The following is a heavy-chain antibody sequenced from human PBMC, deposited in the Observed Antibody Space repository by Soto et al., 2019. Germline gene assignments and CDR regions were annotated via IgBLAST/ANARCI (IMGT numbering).Heavy chain of an antibody. V-gene: IGHV1-69*13. CDR1: GGTFSSYA. D-gene: IGHD3-3*01. Sequence: ASVKVSCKASGGTFSSYAISWVRQAPGQGLEWMGGIIPIFGTANYAQKFQGRVTITADESTSTAYMELSSLRSEDTAVYYCARWVFGVVSGDVWGQGTTVTVSS. CDR3: ARWVFGVVSGDV. J-gene: IGHJ6*02. CDR2: IIPIFGTA.